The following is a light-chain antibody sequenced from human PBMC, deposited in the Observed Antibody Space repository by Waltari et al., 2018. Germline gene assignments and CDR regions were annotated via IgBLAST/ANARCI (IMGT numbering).Light chain of an antibody. CDR2: DTS. V-gene: IGKV3-20*01. J-gene: IGKJ1*01. Sequence: EILLTQSPGTLSLSPGARAPLACRASQSVTRALAWYQQKPGQAPRLLIYDTSKRATGIPDRFSGSGSGTDFSLTISRLEPEDFAVYYCQHYVRLPATFGQGTKVEIK. CDR3: QHYVRLPAT. CDR1: QSVTRA.